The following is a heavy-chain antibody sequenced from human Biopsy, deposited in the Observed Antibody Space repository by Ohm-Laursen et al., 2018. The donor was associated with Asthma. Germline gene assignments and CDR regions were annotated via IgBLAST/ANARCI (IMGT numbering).Heavy chain of an antibody. Sequence: SLRLSCAASGFRFSDYGMNWVRQAPGKGLEWVAVMSFDGRQTYYADSVKGRFTISRDNSKNTLYLQMNSLRAEDTAVYYCAKERYYDFWSGYPIWGQGAMVTVSS. CDR1: GFRFSDYG. D-gene: IGHD3-3*01. J-gene: IGHJ3*02. V-gene: IGHV3-30*18. CDR3: AKERYYDFWSGYPI. CDR2: MSFDGRQT.